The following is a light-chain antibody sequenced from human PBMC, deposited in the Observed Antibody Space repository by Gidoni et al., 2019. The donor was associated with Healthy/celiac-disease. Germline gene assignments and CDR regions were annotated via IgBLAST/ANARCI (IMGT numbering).Light chain of an antibody. J-gene: IGLJ2*01. CDR1: ALPKQY. Sequence: SYELTQPPAVSVSHGQTARITCSGDALPKQYAYWYQQKPGQAPVLVIYKDSERPSGIPERFSGSSSGTTVTLTISGVQAEDEADYYCQSADSSGTYHVVFGGGTKLTVL. CDR2: KDS. V-gene: IGLV3-25*03. CDR3: QSADSSGTYHVV.